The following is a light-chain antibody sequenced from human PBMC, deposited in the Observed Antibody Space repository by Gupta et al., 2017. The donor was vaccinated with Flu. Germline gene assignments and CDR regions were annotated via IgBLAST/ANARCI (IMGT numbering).Light chain of an antibody. V-gene: IGLV1-40*01. Sequence: QSVLTPPPSASGAPGHSVIIVCTGSSSNIGTGYDVHWYQQVPGTAPKVLIYGNDNRPSGVPDRFSASKSDISATLAIAGLQAEDEGFYYCQTYDRTLSSVLFGGGTKVTVL. CDR3: QTYDRTLSSVL. J-gene: IGLJ3*02. CDR2: GND. CDR1: SSNIGTGYD.